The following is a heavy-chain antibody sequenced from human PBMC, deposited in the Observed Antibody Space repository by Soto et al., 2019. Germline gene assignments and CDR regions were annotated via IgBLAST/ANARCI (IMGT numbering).Heavy chain of an antibody. J-gene: IGHJ4*02. D-gene: IGHD6-25*01. V-gene: IGHV3-7*01. CDR3: ARGRRLAY. CDR2: IKEDGSEK. Sequence: EVQLVESGGGLVQPGGSLRLSCAASGLTFSTYWMSWVRQAPGKGLEWVANIKEDGSEKYYVDSVRGRFTISRDNAKNSLYLQMNSLRAEDTAVYHCARGRRLAYWGQGTLVTVSS. CDR1: GLTFSTYW.